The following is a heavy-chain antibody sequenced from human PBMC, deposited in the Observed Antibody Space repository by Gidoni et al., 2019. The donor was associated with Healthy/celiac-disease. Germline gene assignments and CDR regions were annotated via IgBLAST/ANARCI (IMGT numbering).Heavy chain of an antibody. CDR3: ARDRMVRGVSHDAFDI. CDR2: ISYDGSNK. CDR1: GFTFSSYA. D-gene: IGHD3-10*01. V-gene: IGHV3-30-3*01. J-gene: IGHJ3*02. Sequence: QVQLVEPGGGVVQPGRSLRLSCAASGFTFSSYAMPWVRQAPGKGLEWVAVISYDGSNKYYADSFKGRFTISRDNSKNTLYLQMNSLRAEDTAVYYCARDRMVRGVSHDAFDIWGQGTMVTVSS.